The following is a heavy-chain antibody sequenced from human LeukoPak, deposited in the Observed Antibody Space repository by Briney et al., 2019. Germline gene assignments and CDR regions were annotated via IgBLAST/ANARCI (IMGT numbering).Heavy chain of an antibody. D-gene: IGHD6-19*01. J-gene: IGHJ5*02. Sequence: SETLSLTCTVSGGSISSYYWSWIRQPAGKGLEWIGRIYTSGSTNYNPSLKSRVTMSVDTSKNQFSLNLASVTAADTAVYYCARVRVVAGTRSSWFDPWGQGTLVTVSS. CDR3: ARVRVVAGTRSSWFDP. CDR2: IYTSGST. V-gene: IGHV4-4*07. CDR1: GGSISSYY.